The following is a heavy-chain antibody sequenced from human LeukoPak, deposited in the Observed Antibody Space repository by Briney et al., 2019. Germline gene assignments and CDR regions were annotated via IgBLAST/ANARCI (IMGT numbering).Heavy chain of an antibody. D-gene: IGHD3-10*01. J-gene: IGHJ4*02. V-gene: IGHV1-18*01. Sequence: ASVKVSCKASGYTFTSYGISWVRQAPGQGLEWMGWISAYNGNTNYAQKLQGRVTMTTDTSTSTAYMELRSLRSDDTAVYYCAKDQLWFGEPYYFDYWGQGTLVTVSS. CDR3: AKDQLWFGEPYYFDY. CDR2: ISAYNGNT. CDR1: GYTFTSYG.